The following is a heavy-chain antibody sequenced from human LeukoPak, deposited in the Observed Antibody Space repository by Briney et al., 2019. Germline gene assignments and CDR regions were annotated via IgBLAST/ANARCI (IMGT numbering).Heavy chain of an antibody. D-gene: IGHD6-19*01. Sequence: PGGSLRLSCAASGFTFSSYAMHWVRQAPGKGLEWVAVISYDGSNKYYADSVKGRFTISRDNSKNTLYLQMNSLRAEDTAVYYCARSSGWYGAFGYWGQGTLVTVSS. CDR2: ISYDGSNK. V-gene: IGHV3-30*04. J-gene: IGHJ4*02. CDR3: ARSSGWYGAFGY. CDR1: GFTFSSYA.